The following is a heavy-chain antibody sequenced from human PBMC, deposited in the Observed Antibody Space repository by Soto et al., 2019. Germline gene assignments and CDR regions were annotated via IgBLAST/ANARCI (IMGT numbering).Heavy chain of an antibody. CDR2: INPSGGST. Sequence: ASVKVSCKASGYTFTSYYMHWVRQAPGQELEWMGIINPSGGSTSYAQKFQGRVTMTRDTSTSTVYMELSSLRSEDTAVYYCARGLWFGELLSGDFDIWGQGTMVTVSS. CDR3: ARGLWFGELLSGDFDI. CDR1: GYTFTSYY. D-gene: IGHD3-10*01. J-gene: IGHJ3*02. V-gene: IGHV1-46*01.